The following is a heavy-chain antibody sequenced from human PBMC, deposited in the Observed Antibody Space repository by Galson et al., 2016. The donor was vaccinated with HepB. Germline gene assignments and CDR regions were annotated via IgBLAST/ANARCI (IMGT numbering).Heavy chain of an antibody. D-gene: IGHD4-11*01. CDR3: AGDGFFANYSNFYYYYGLDV. CDR1: GYTFTSYG. V-gene: IGHV1-18*04. Sequence: SVKVSCKASGYTFTSYGISWVRQAPGQGLEWLGWVSAFFGNTNYAQKLHDRVTMTTDTSTSTAYMELTSLRSDDTAVYYRAGDGFFANYSNFYYYYGLDVWGQGTTVTVSS. CDR2: VSAFFGNT. J-gene: IGHJ6*02.